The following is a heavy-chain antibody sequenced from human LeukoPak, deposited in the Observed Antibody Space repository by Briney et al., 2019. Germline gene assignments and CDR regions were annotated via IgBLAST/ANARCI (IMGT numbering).Heavy chain of an antibody. D-gene: IGHD3-10*01. Sequence: ASVKVSCKASGYTFTSYGISWVRQAPGQGLEWMGWISAYNGNTNYAQKLQGRVTMTTDTSTSTAYMELRSLRSEDTAVYYCARARYYYGSGVHMDVWGKGTTVTVSS. CDR1: GYTFTSYG. CDR2: ISAYNGNT. V-gene: IGHV1-18*01. J-gene: IGHJ6*03. CDR3: ARARYYYGSGVHMDV.